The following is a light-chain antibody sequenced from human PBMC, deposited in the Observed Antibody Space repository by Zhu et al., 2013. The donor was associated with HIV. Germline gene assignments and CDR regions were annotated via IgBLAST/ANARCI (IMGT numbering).Light chain of an antibody. CDR1: SSDVGGYDY. CDR2: EVN. J-gene: IGLJ1*01. CDR3: CSYAGSSTPYV. V-gene: IGLV2-14*01. Sequence: QSALTQPPSASGSPGQSITISCTGTSSDVGGYDYVSWYQQHPGKAPKLMIYEVNNRPSGVSDRFSGSKSGNTASLTISGLQAEDEAHYYCCSYAGSSTPYVFGTGTKVTVL.